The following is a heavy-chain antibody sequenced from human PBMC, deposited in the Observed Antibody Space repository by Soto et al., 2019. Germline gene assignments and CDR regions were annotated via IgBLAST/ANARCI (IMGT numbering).Heavy chain of an antibody. D-gene: IGHD3-22*01. V-gene: IGHV4-59*01. CDR2: IYYSGST. Sequence: PSETLSLTCTVSGGSISSYYWSWIRQPPGKGLEWIGYIYYSGSTNYNPSLKSRVTISVDTSKNQFSLKLSSVTAADTAVYYCARGGRYYYDSSGFGSRCFDPWGQGTLVTVSS. J-gene: IGHJ5*02. CDR3: ARGGRYYYDSSGFGSRCFDP. CDR1: GGSISSYY.